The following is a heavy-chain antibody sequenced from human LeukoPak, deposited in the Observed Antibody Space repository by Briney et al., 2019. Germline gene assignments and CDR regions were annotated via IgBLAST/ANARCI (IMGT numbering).Heavy chain of an antibody. CDR1: GFTFSDYF. J-gene: IGHJ6*02. CDR2: VSSSGSTI. CDR3: ARVGYYGMDV. Sequence: GGSLRLSCAASGFTFSDYFMSWIRQAPGKGLEWVSYVSSSGSTIYYADSVKGRFTISRDNAKNSLYVQMNSLRAEDTAVYYRARVGYYGMDVWGQGTTVTVSS. V-gene: IGHV3-11*01.